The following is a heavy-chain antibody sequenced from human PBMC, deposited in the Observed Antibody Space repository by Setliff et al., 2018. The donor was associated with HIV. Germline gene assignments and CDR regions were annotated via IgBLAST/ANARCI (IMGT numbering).Heavy chain of an antibody. J-gene: IGHJ6*02. CDR3: ARESDCSSARCQAALEWLEWNYYYGMDV. D-gene: IGHD3-3*01. Sequence: PGGSLRLSCAASGFTFSSYSMNWVRQAPGKGLEWISYIGSNGSFIFYADSVKGRFTISRDNAKNSLYLQMNSLRAEDTAVYYCARESDCSSARCQAALEWLEWNYYYGMDVWGQGTTVTVSS. CDR1: GFTFSSYS. V-gene: IGHV3-21*05. CDR2: IGSNGSFI.